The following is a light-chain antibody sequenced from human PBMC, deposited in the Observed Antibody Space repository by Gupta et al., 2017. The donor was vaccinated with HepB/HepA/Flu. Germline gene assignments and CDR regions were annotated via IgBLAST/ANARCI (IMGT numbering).Light chain of an antibody. CDR1: SSNIGAGYA. V-gene: IGLV1-40*01. J-gene: IGLJ1*01. CDR3: QAYDSSLSGRV. Sequence: QSVLTQPPSVSGAPGQRVTISCNGRSSNIGAGYAVHWCQQLPGTAPKLLIYGNSNRPSGVPDRFSGSKSGTSASLAITGLQAEDEADYYCQAYDSSLSGRVFGTGTKVTVL. CDR2: GNS.